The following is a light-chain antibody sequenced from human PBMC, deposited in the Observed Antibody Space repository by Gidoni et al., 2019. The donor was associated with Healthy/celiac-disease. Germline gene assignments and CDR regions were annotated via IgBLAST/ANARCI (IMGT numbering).Light chain of an antibody. J-gene: IGKJ1*01. CDR1: QSISSY. CDR2: AAS. V-gene: IGKV1-39*01. CDR3: QQSYSTPPT. Sequence: DIQMTRSPSSLSASVGDSVTITCRASQSISSYLNWYQQKPGKAPKLLISAASSLQSGVPSRFSGSGSRTDFTLTISSLQPEDFATYYCQQSYSTPPTFGHXTKVEIK.